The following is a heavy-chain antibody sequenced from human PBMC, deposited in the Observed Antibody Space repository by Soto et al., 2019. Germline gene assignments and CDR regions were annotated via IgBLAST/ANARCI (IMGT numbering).Heavy chain of an antibody. V-gene: IGHV4-34*01. CDR2: INHSGST. CDR1: GGSFSGYY. J-gene: IGHJ5*02. D-gene: IGHD3-3*01. CDR3: ARAHSSDLTIFGVARYWFDP. Sequence: SETLSLTCAVYGGSFSGYYWSWIRQPPGKGLEWIGEINHSGSTNYNPSLKSRVTISVDTSKNQFSLKLSSVTAADTAVYYCARAHSSDLTIFGVARYWFDPWGQVTLLTVS.